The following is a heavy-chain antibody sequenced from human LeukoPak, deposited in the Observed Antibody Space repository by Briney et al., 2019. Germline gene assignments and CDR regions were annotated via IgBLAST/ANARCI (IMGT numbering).Heavy chain of an antibody. CDR3: TRDPRLSGGYYYMDV. V-gene: IGHV3-49*03. Sequence: GGSLRLSCTASGFTFRDHAMNWFRQAPGKGLEWIGFIRSEAYGGTTEYAASEKGRFTISRDDSKSIAYLQMDSLKTEDTAVYYCTRDPRLSGGYYYMDVWGKGTTVTISS. CDR2: IRSEAYGGTT. CDR1: GFTFRDHA. J-gene: IGHJ6*03. D-gene: IGHD1-26*01.